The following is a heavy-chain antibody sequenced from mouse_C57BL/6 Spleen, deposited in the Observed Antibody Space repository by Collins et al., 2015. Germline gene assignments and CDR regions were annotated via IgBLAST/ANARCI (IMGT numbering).Heavy chain of an antibody. D-gene: IGHD2-3*01. CDR1: GYTFTTYG. Sequence: QIQLVQSGPELKKPGETVKISCKASGYTFTTYGMSWVKQAPGKGLKWMGWINTYSGVPTYADDFKGRFAFSLETSASTAYLQINNLKNEDTATYFCARHDGYYVYYFDYWGQGTTLTVSS. J-gene: IGHJ2*01. V-gene: IGHV9-3*01. CDR3: ARHDGYYVYYFDY. CDR2: INTYSGVP.